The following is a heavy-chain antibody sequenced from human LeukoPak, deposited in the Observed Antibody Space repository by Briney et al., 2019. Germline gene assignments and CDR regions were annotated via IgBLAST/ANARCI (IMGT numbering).Heavy chain of an antibody. V-gene: IGHV3-64*01. CDR3: ARAKYYDILTGYYNKYYFDY. CDR1: GFTFSSYA. J-gene: IGHJ4*02. D-gene: IGHD3-9*01. Sequence: GGSLRLSCAASGFTFSSYAMHWVRRAPGKGLEYVSAISSNGGSKYYANSVKGRFTISRDNSKNTLYLQMGSLRAEDMAVYYCARAKYYDILTGYYNKYYFDYWGQGTLVTVSS. CDR2: ISSNGGSK.